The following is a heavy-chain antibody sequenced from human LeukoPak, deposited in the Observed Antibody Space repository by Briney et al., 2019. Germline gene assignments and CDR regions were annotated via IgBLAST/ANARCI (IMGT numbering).Heavy chain of an antibody. CDR2: INPNSGGT. CDR3: ARDWVWGSHDAFDI. V-gene: IGHV1-2*04. D-gene: IGHD7-27*01. Sequence: ASVKVSCKASGYTFTSYDINWVRQAPGQGLEWMGWINPNSGGTNYAQKFQGWVTMTRDTSISTAYMELSRLRSDDTAVYYCARDWVWGSHDAFDIWGQGTMVSVSS. J-gene: IGHJ3*02. CDR1: GYTFTSYD.